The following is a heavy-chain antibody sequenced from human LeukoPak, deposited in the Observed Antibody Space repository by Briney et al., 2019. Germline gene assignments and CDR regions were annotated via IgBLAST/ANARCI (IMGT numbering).Heavy chain of an antibody. CDR2: IYYSGST. Sequence: SETLSLTCTVSGGSISSSSYYWGWIRQPPGTGLEWIGSIYYSGSTYYNPSLKSRVTISVDTSKNQFSLKLSSVTAADTAVYYCARDPSPKYCSGGSCPFNNWFDPWGQGTLVTVSS. J-gene: IGHJ5*02. CDR3: ARDPSPKYCSGGSCPFNNWFDP. CDR1: GGSISSSSYY. V-gene: IGHV4-39*07. D-gene: IGHD2-15*01.